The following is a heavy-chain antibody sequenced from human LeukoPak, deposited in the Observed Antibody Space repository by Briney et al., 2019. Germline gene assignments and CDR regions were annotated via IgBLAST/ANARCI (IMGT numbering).Heavy chain of an antibody. Sequence: ASVKVSCKPSGYALTSYGISWVRQAPGQGLEWMGWISAYNGNTNYAQKFQGRVAMTTDRSRTTAFIEVTSLTYDGTAVYYCARGTRASFFDIWGQGTMVTVSS. J-gene: IGHJ3*02. CDR3: ARGTRASFFDI. V-gene: IGHV1-18*01. CDR2: ISAYNGNT. CDR1: GYALTSYG.